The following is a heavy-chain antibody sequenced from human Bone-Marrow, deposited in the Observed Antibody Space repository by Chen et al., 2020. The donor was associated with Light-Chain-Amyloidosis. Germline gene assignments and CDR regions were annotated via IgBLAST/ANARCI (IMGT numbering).Heavy chain of an antibody. D-gene: IGHD3-16*01. CDR3: ARGFGFFTD. J-gene: IGHJ4*02. Sequence: QLQLQEWGPGVVRPSQTLSLTCNVSGVPIYTVGYLWNWLRQHPGKGLEWLGFISYNGSPNSNPSLNDQVAISFGMSKNHFSRTLNSATAADTAINYCARGFGFFTDWGQGALVTVSS. CDR1: GVPIYTVGYL. V-gene: IGHV4-31*01. CDR2: ISYNGSP.